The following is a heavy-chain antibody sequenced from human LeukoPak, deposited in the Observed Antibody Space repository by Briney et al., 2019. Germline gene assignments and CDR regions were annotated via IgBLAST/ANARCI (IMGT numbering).Heavy chain of an antibody. D-gene: IGHD3-22*01. V-gene: IGHV3-21*01. CDR1: GFTFSSFG. Sequence: GGSLRLSCAASGFTFSSFGMNWVRQAPGKGLECVSYISSSGNYIYSADSVKGRFTISRDNAKNSLYLQMNSLRAEDTAVYYCARDLYRIVVVPHYFDYRGQGTLVTVSS. J-gene: IGHJ4*02. CDR3: ARDLYRIVVVPHYFDY. CDR2: ISSSGNYI.